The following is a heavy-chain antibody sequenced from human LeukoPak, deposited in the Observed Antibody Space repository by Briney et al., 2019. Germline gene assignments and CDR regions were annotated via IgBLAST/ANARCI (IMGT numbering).Heavy chain of an antibody. Sequence: ASVKVSCKASGYTFTGYYMHWVRQAPGQGLEWMGWINPNSGGTNYAQKFQGRVTMNRDTSISTAYMELSRLRSDDTAVYYCARDRVATIPPNWFDPWGQGTLVTVSS. D-gene: IGHD5-12*01. CDR2: INPNSGGT. J-gene: IGHJ5*02. CDR1: GYTFTGYY. V-gene: IGHV1-2*02. CDR3: ARDRVATIPPNWFDP.